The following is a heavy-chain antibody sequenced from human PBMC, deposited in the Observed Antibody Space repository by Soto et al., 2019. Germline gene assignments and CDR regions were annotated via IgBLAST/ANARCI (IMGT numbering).Heavy chain of an antibody. D-gene: IGHD2-8*01. V-gene: IGHV1-3*01. CDR1: GYTFTSYA. CDR3: ATGYCTNGVCYTGWFDP. Sequence: ASVKVSCKASGYTFTSYAMHWVRQAPGQRLEWMGWINAGNGNTKYSQKFQGRVTITRDTSASTAYMGLSSLRSEDTAVYYCATGYCTNGVCYTGWFDPWGQGTLVTVSS. J-gene: IGHJ5*02. CDR2: INAGNGNT.